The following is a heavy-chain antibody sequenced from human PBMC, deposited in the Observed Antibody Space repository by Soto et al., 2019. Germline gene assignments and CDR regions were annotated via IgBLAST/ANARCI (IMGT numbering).Heavy chain of an antibody. CDR3: ARGWGRIFDY. J-gene: IGHJ4*02. D-gene: IGHD7-27*01. Sequence: QVQLQQWGAGLLKPSETLSLTCAVYGGSFSGYYWSWIRQPPGKGLEWIGEINHSGSTNYNPSLXGXVXTXXDTSKNPCSLKLSSATAADTAVYYCARGWGRIFDYWGQGTLVTVSS. V-gene: IGHV4-34*01. CDR1: GGSFSGYY. CDR2: INHSGST.